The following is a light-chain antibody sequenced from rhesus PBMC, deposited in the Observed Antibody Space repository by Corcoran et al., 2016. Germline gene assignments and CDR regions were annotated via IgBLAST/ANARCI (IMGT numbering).Light chain of an antibody. V-gene: IGKV1-33*01. CDR2: GAS. CDR1: QGISNG. Sequence: DIQMTQSPSSLSASVGDKVTITCRASQGISNGLAWYQQKPGKAPNLLISGASTLKSGVPSGFSGSVVGTDFSLNRSSLQPEDLAVYYCQQRNSYPPTFGQGTKGESK. CDR3: QQRNSYPPT. J-gene: IGKJ1*01.